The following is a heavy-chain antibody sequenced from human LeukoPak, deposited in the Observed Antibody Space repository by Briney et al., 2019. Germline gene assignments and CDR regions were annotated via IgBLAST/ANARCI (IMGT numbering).Heavy chain of an antibody. J-gene: IGHJ5*02. D-gene: IGHD2-21*02. CDR2: INWNGGST. V-gene: IGHV3-20*04. CDR1: GFTFDDYG. Sequence: GRSLRLSCAASGFTFDDYGMSWVRHAPGKGLEWVSGINWNGGSTGYADSVKGRFTISRDNAKNSLYLQMNSLRAEDTALYYCARELRWTAFDPWGQGTLVTVSP. CDR3: ARELRWTAFDP.